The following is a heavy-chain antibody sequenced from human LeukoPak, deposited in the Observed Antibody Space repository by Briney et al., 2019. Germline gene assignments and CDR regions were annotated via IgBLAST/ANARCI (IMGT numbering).Heavy chain of an antibody. D-gene: IGHD6-19*01. Sequence: GASVKVSCKASGYTFTGYYMHWVRQAPGQGLEWMGWINPNSGGTNYAQKFQGRVTMTRDTSISTAYMELSRLRSDDTAVYYCARKIPIASSGLGNSGQGTLVTVSS. CDR3: ARKIPIASSGLGN. V-gene: IGHV1-2*02. CDR2: INPNSGGT. CDR1: GYTFTGYY. J-gene: IGHJ4*02.